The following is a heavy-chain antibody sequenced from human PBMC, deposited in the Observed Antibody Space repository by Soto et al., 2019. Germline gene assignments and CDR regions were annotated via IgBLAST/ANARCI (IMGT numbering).Heavy chain of an antibody. D-gene: IGHD2-8*01. Sequence: GGSLRLSCAASGFTFSSYAMSWVRQAPGKGLEWVSAISGSGGSTYYADSVKGRSTISRYNSKKALDLQMKSLRAEETAVYYGEKLMADHEAFDIWGLGTMVTVSS. J-gene: IGHJ3*02. V-gene: IGHV3-23*01. CDR3: EKLMADHEAFDI. CDR1: GFTFSSYA. CDR2: ISGSGGST.